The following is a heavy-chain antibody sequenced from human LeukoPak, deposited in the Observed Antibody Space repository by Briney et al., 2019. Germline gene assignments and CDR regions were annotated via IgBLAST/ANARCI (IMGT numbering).Heavy chain of an antibody. CDR3: AKDLRYYDSSGYPQGPFQH. J-gene: IGHJ1*01. D-gene: IGHD3-22*01. CDR1: GFTFSSYG. Sequence: GGSLRLSCAASGFTFSSYGMHWVRQAPGTGLEWVAVISSDGSHKYYADSVKGRFTISRDNSKNTLYLQMNSLRAEDTAVYYCAKDLRYYDSSGYPQGPFQHWGQGTLVTVSS. CDR2: ISSDGSHK. V-gene: IGHV3-30*18.